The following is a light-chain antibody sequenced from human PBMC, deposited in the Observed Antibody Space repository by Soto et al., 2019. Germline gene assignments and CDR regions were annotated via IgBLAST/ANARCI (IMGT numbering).Light chain of an antibody. CDR2: KAS. CDR1: QSINSG. V-gene: IGKV1-5*03. Sequence: DIQMTQSPSTLSASGGDRVTITCRASQSINSGLAWYQQKPGKAPKLLIYKASSLESGVPSRFSGSGSGTEFTLTISSLQPDDFATYYCQQYNSYPWTFGQGTKVEIK. CDR3: QQYNSYPWT. J-gene: IGKJ1*01.